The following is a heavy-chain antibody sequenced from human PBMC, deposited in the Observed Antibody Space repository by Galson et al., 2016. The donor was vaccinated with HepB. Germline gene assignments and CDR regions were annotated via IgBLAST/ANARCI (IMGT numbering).Heavy chain of an antibody. V-gene: IGHV3-21*01. Sequence: RLSCAASGFTFSSYNMNWVRQAPGKGLEWVSSISIGSSYIYYADSVKGRFTISRDNAKNSLYLQMNSLRAEDTAVYYCARDARKTLLDALDIWGQGTMVTVSS. CDR1: GFTFSSYN. J-gene: IGHJ3*02. CDR3: ARDARKTLLDALDI. CDR2: ISIGSSYI.